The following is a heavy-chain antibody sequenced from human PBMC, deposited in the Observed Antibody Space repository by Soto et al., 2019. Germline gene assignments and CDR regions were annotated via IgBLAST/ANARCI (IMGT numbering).Heavy chain of an antibody. CDR1: GFTFSGSA. V-gene: IGHV3-73*01. Sequence: GGSLRLSCAASGFTFSGSAMHWVRQASGKGLEWVGRIRSKANSYATAYAASVKGRFTISRDDSKNTAYLQMNSLETEDTAVYYFSIHLDSSGYNFDIWGQGTMVTVSS. CDR3: SIHLDSSGYNFDI. D-gene: IGHD3-22*01. J-gene: IGHJ3*02. CDR2: IRSKANSYAT.